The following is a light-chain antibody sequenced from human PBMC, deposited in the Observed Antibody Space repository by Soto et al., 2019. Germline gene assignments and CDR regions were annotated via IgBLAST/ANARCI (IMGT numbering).Light chain of an antibody. CDR3: SSYAGSNNYV. CDR2: EVS. J-gene: IGLJ1*01. CDR1: SSDVGGYNY. V-gene: IGLV2-8*01. Sequence: QSALTQPPSASGSPGQSVTISCTETSSDVGGYNYVSWYQQHPGKAPKLMIYEVSTRPSGVPDRFSGSKSGNTASLTVSGLQAEDEADYYCSSYAGSNNYVFGTGTQLTVL.